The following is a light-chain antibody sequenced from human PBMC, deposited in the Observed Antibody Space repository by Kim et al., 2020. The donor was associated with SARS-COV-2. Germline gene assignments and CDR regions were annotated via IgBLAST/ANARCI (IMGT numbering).Light chain of an antibody. CDR3: QQYNSAPWT. V-gene: IGKV1-27*01. J-gene: IGKJ1*01. CDR1: QVISHY. Sequence: DIQMTQSPSSLSASVGDRVTITCRASQVISHYLAWYQQKPGKMPNLLISAASALQSGVPSRFSGSGSGTEFSLTISSLQPEDVATYNCQQYNSAPWTFVEGTKVDIK. CDR2: AAS.